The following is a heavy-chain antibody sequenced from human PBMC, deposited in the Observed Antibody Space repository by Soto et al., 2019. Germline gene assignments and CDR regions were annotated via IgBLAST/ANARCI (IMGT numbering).Heavy chain of an antibody. CDR2: IYPGDSDT. D-gene: IGHD6-13*01. J-gene: IGHJ6*02. CDR3: ARTSAAGTYYYGMDV. CDR1: GYSFTSYW. V-gene: IGHV5-51*01. Sequence: EVQLVQSGAEVKKPGESLKISCKGSGYSFTSYWIGWVRQMPGKGLEWMGIIYPGDSDTRYSPSFQGQVTISADKSISTAYMQWSSLKASDTAMYYCARTSAAGTYYYGMDVWGQGTTVTVSS.